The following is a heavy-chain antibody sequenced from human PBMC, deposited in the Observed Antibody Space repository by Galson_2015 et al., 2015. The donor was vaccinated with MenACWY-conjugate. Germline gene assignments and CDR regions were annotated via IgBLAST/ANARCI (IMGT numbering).Heavy chain of an antibody. CDR3: VRGEGTTSCCD. CDR2: IKEDGSER. Sequence: SLRLSCAASGFTFSNYWMSWVRQSPGKGPEWVANIKEDGSERYYVDSVKGRFTISRDNAKNSLSLQMNSLRGEDTAVYYCVRGEGTTSCCDWGQGTLVTVSS. J-gene: IGHJ4*02. D-gene: IGHD2-2*01. CDR1: GFTFSNYW. V-gene: IGHV3-7*03.